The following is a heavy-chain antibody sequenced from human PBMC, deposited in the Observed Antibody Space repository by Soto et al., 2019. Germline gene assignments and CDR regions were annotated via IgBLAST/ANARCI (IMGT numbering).Heavy chain of an antibody. V-gene: IGHV3-64D*06. CDR3: VKGRVEYSSSAGYFDY. J-gene: IGHJ4*02. CDR1: VFTFSSYA. CDR2: ISSNGGST. D-gene: IGHD6-6*01. Sequence: RWSLRLSCSASVFTFSSYAMHWFRQAPGKGLEYVSAISSNGGSTYYADSVKGRFTISRDNSKNTLYPQMSSLRAEDTAVYYCVKGRVEYSSSAGYFDYWGQGTLVTVSS.